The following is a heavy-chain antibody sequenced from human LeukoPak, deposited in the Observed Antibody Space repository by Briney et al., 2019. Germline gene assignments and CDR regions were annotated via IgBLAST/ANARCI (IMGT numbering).Heavy chain of an antibody. Sequence: PGGSLRLSCAASGFTFSSYWMHWVRQAPGEGLGWVSRINSDVSSTSYADSVKGRFTISTDNAKNTLYLQMNSLRAEDTAVYYCARVGGYCSSTSCYRYFDYWGQGTLVTVSS. V-gene: IGHV3-74*01. CDR3: ARVGGYCSSTSCYRYFDY. CDR2: INSDVSST. CDR1: GFTFSSYW. J-gene: IGHJ4*02. D-gene: IGHD2-2*02.